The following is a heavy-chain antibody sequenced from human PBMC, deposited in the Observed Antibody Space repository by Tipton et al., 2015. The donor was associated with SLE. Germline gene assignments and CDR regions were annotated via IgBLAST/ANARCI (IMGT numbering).Heavy chain of an antibody. V-gene: IGHV4-34*01. J-gene: IGHJ3*02. CDR1: GGSFSGYY. CDR2: INHSGST. CDR3: ARGPFDI. Sequence: TLPLTCAVFGGSFSGYYWTWIRQSPGKGLEWIGEINHSGSTKYNPSLKSRVTISVDTSKNQFSLILTSVTAADTAVYYCARGPFDIWGQGTMVTVSS.